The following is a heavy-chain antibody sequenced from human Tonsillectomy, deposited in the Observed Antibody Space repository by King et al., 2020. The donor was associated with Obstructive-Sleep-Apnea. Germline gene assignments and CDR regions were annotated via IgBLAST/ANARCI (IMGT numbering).Heavy chain of an antibody. D-gene: IGHD3-10*01. CDR2: ISGSGDRT. V-gene: IGHV3-23*04. CDR3: AKGGPGITFIRGTLKRQKQIFFDAFDI. CDR1: GFTFSSYA. Sequence: VQLVESGGGLVQPGGSLRLSCAASGFTFSSYAMSWVRQAPGKGLEWISTISGSGDRTYYADSVKGRFTISRDNSKNTLYLQMNSLRAEDTAVYFCAKGGPGITFIRGTLKRQKQIFFDAFDIWGQGTLVTVSS. J-gene: IGHJ3*02.